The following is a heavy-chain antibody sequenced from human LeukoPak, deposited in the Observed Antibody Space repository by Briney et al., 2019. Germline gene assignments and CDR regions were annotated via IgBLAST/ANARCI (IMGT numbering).Heavy chain of an antibody. D-gene: IGHD5-18*01. CDR3: ARGVGGNSYGLSY. CDR2: ISSDGSST. V-gene: IGHV3-74*01. J-gene: IGHJ4*02. Sequence: PGGSLRLSCAASGFTFSDYWMHWVRQAPGKGLVWLSRISSDGSSTSYADSVKGRFSISRDNAKNTLYLQMNSLRVEDTAVYFCARGVGGNSYGLSYWGQGTLVTVSS. CDR1: GFTFSDYW.